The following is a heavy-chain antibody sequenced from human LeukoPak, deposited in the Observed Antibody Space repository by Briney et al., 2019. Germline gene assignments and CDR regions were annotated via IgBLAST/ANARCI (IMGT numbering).Heavy chain of an antibody. Sequence: PGGSLRLSCATSGFTFSHHWMHWVRQAPGKGLVWVSRINSDGSYATYADSVRGRFTISRDNAKNTLYLQMNSLRAEDTAVYYCARGLTEVIDYWGQGTLVTVSS. CDR2: INSDGSYA. CDR1: GFTFSHHW. V-gene: IGHV3-74*01. J-gene: IGHJ4*02. D-gene: IGHD1-14*01. CDR3: ARGLTEVIDY.